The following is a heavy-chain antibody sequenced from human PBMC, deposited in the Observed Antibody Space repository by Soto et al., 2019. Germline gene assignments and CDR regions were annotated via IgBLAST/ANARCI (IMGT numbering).Heavy chain of an antibody. CDR3: AQDTAMGYYGMDV. D-gene: IGHD5-18*01. Sequence: SQTLSRTCDISGDSVSSNSPASNWISQSASRGLEWRGRTYYRSKWYNEYAVSVKSRITINPDTSKNQFSLQLNSVTPEATAVYYCAQDTAMGYYGMDVWGQGTTVTVYS. CDR1: GDSVSSNSPA. J-gene: IGHJ6*02. V-gene: IGHV6-1*01. CDR2: TYYRSKWYN.